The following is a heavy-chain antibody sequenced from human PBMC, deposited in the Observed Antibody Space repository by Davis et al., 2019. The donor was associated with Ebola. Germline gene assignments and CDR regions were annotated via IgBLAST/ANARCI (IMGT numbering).Heavy chain of an antibody. D-gene: IGHD6-13*01. CDR2: ISSSSSYI. V-gene: IGHV3-21*01. CDR3: ARASAYSSSRPYGRYYYYYYMDV. Sequence: PGGSLRLSCAASGFTFSSYSMNWVRQAPGKGLEWVSSISSSSSYIYYADSVKGRFTISRDNAKNSLYLQMNSLRAEDTAVYYCARASAYSSSRPYGRYYYYYYMDVWGKGTTVTVSS. CDR1: GFTFSSYS. J-gene: IGHJ6*03.